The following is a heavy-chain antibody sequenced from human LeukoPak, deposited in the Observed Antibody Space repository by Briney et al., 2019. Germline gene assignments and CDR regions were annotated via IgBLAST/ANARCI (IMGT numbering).Heavy chain of an antibody. D-gene: IGHD2-2*01. J-gene: IGHJ4*02. Sequence: ASVKVSCKASGYTFTGYYMHWVRQAPGQGLEWMGWINPNSGGTNYAQKFQGRVTMTRDTSISTAYMELSRLRSDDTAVYYCARARYCSSTSCYGGEEFDYWGQGTLVTVSS. CDR3: ARARYCSSTSCYGGEEFDY. V-gene: IGHV1-2*02. CDR2: INPNSGGT. CDR1: GYTFTGYY.